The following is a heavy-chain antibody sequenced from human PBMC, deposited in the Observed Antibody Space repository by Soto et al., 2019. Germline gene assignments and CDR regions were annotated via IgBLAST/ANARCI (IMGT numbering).Heavy chain of an antibody. Sequence: EVQLVESGGGLVQPGGSLRLSCAASGFTFNRYWMKWVRQAPGRGLEWMGNINQDGREKHYVDSVKGRFTISRDNAKDSVYLQMNSLKAADTVMYYCARGGYDYSNPFDYWGQGTLVTVSS. CDR2: INQDGREK. D-gene: IGHD4-4*01. CDR3: ARGGYDYSNPFDY. J-gene: IGHJ4*02. CDR1: GFTFNRYW. V-gene: IGHV3-7*04.